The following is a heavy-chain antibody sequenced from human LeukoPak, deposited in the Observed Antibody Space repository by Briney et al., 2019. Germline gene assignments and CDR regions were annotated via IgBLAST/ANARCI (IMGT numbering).Heavy chain of an antibody. CDR3: ARDGITIFGVAPPGAFDI. CDR1: GGPISSGDYY. D-gene: IGHD3-3*01. V-gene: IGHV4-30-4*08. Sequence: SETLSLTCTVSGGPISSGDYYWRWIRQPPGKGLEWYGYIYYSGSTYYNPSLKSRVTISVDTSKNQFSLKLSSVTAADTAVYYCARDGITIFGVAPPGAFDIWGQGTMVTVSS. CDR2: IYYSGST. J-gene: IGHJ3*02.